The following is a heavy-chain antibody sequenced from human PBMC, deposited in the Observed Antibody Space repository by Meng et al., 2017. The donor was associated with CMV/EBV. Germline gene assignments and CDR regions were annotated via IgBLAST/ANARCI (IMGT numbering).Heavy chain of an antibody. CDR3: ARVALGLAYDFWSVRGDYYYGMDV. CDR1: GYTFTSYG. J-gene: IGHJ6*02. Sequence: ASAQVSCKASGYTFTSYGISWVRQAPGQGLEWMGWISAYNGNTNYAQKPQGRVTMTTDTSTSTAYMELRSLRSDDTAVYYCARVALGLAYDFWSVRGDYYYGMDVWGQGTTVTVSS. D-gene: IGHD3-3*01. V-gene: IGHV1-18*01. CDR2: ISAYNGNT.